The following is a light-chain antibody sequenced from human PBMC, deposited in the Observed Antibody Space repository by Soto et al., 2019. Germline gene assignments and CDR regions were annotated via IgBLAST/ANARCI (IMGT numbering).Light chain of an antibody. CDR2: EVN. CDR1: SSDIGGYNR. J-gene: IGLJ1*01. Sequence: QSALTQPASVSGSPGQSITISCTGTSSDIGGYNRVSWYQQPPGTAPKLIIYEVNNRPSGVSDRFSGSKSGNTASLTISGLQAEDEADYYCNSFTTSSTYVFGTGTKLTVL. V-gene: IGLV2-18*02. CDR3: NSFTTSSTYV.